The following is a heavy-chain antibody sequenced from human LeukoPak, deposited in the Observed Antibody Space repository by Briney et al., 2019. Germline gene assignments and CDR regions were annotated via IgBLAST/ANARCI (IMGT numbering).Heavy chain of an antibody. V-gene: IGHV3-48*04. D-gene: IGHD2-2*01. CDR2: ISSISSTI. CDR3: ARWYCSSTSCYIDY. CDR1: GFTFSSYS. J-gene: IGHJ4*02. Sequence: GGSLRLSCAASGFTFSSYSMNWVRQAPGKGLEWVSYISSISSTIYYADSVKGRFTISRDNAKNSLYLQMNSLRAEDTAVYYCARWYCSSTSCYIDYWGQGTLVTVSS.